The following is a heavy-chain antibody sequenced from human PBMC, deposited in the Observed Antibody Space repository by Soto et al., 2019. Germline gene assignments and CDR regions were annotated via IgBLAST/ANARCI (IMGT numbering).Heavy chain of an antibody. J-gene: IGHJ4*02. V-gene: IGHV4-59*01. CDR1: GGSISNYY. CDR2: IYYSGST. CDR3: ARDRGDGGDY. D-gene: IGHD3-10*01. Sequence: QVQLQESGPGLVKPSETLSLTCTVSGGSISNYYWSWIRQPPGKGLEWIGYIYYSGSTNYNPSLKSRVTISVDTSTNPFSLNLSSVTAADTAVYYCARDRGDGGDYWGQGTLVTVSS.